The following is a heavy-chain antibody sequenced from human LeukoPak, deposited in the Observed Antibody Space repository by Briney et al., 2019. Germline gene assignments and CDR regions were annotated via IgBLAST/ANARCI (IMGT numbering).Heavy chain of an antibody. CDR2: INPSGGST. CDR3: AREVSSGWSYYYYYGMDV. Sequence: GASVKVSCKASGYTFTSYYMHWVRQAPGQGLEWMGIINPSGGSTSYAQKFQGRVTMTRDTSTSTVYMGLSSLRSEDTAVYYCAREVSSGWSYYYYYGMDVWGQGTTVTVSS. D-gene: IGHD6-19*01. J-gene: IGHJ6*02. V-gene: IGHV1-46*01. CDR1: GYTFTSYY.